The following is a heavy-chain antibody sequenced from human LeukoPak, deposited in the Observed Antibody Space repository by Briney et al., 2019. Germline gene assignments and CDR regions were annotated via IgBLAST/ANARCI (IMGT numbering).Heavy chain of an antibody. D-gene: IGHD6-13*01. Sequence: GGSLRLSCTASGFTFSSYAMHWVRQAPGKGLEYVSAISSNGGSTYYADAVKGRFIISRDNSKNTMYLQMGSLRTEDTAVYYCVKAVKEAGHSSSWYERWGQGTLVTVSS. CDR2: ISSNGGST. J-gene: IGHJ5*02. CDR3: VKAVKEAGHSSSWYER. CDR1: GFTFSSYA. V-gene: IGHV3-64D*09.